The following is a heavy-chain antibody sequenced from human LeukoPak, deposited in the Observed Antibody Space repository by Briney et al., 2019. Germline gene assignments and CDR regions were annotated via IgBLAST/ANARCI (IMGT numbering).Heavy chain of an antibody. D-gene: IGHD3-3*01. CDR1: GFTFSSFA. CDR3: AKVEWQQNYFDY. CDR2: ISGSGGTT. J-gene: IGHJ4*02. V-gene: IGHV3-23*01. Sequence: GGSLRLSCAASGFTFSSFAMSWVRQAPGKGLEWVSSISGSGGTTHYADSVKGRFTISRDNSKNTLYLQMNTLSAEDTAVYYCAKVEWQQNYFDYWGQGTLVTVSS.